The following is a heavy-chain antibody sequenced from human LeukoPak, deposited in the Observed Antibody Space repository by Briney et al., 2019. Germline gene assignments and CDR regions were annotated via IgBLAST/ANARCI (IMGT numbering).Heavy chain of an antibody. Sequence: SQTLSLTCAVSGGSISTGGNSWSWIRQPPGKGLEWIGSIYYSGSTYYNPSLKSRVTISVDTSKNQFSLKLSSVTAADTAVYYCARGRGYSYGYDFDYWGQGTLVTVSS. CDR1: GGSISTGGNS. CDR3: ARGRGYSYGYDFDY. V-gene: IGHV4-30-2*03. J-gene: IGHJ4*02. D-gene: IGHD5-18*01. CDR2: IYYSGST.